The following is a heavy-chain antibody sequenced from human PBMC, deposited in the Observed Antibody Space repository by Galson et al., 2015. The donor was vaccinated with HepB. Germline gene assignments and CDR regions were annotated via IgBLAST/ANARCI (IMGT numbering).Heavy chain of an antibody. Sequence: CAISGDSVSSDSVAWSWIRQSPSRGLEWLGRTYYRSKWSNDYAVSVKSRITVNPDTSKNQFSLQLNSVTPEDTAVYYCARAYSRIWFASDAFDIWGQGTMVTVSS. J-gene: IGHJ3*02. D-gene: IGHD6-13*01. CDR3: ARAYSRIWFASDAFDI. CDR1: GDSVSSDSVA. CDR2: TYYRSKWSN. V-gene: IGHV6-1*01.